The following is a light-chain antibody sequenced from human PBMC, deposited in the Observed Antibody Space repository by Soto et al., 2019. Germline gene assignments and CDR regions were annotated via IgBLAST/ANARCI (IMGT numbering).Light chain of an antibody. V-gene: IGKV1-39*01. CDR2: AAS. Sequence: DIEMTQSPSSVSASVLERITITFRASHYITHYLNWYQQKPGKAPKLLIYAASSLQSGVPSRFSGSGSGTDFTLTISSLQPEDFATYYCQQSYSTPWTFGQGTKVDIK. CDR1: HYITHY. CDR3: QQSYSTPWT. J-gene: IGKJ1*01.